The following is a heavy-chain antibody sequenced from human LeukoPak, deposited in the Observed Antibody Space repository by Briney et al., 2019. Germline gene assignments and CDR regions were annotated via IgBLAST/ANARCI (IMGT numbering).Heavy chain of an antibody. CDR2: ISSSGSTI. Sequence: LSLTCAVSGGSISSGGYSWSWIRQPPGKGLEWVSYISSSGSTIYYADSVKGRFTISRDNAKNSLYLQMNSLRAEDTAVYYCASPTTTGGFDYWGQGTLVTVSS. V-gene: IGHV3-11*01. CDR3: ASPTTTGGFDY. CDR1: GGSISSGGYS. J-gene: IGHJ4*02. D-gene: IGHD4-17*01.